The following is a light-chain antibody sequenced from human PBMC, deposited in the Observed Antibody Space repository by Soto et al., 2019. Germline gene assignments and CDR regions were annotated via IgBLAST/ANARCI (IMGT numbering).Light chain of an antibody. J-gene: IGKJ4*01. Sequence: DIQMTQSPYSLSASVGDRVTITCRASHNINGDLHWYQQKPGKAPKLLIFSASTLQDGVPSRFSGSGFGTDFTLTISSVQAEDFATYFCQQTYSRVLTFGGGTQVETK. V-gene: IGKV1-39*01. CDR2: SAS. CDR1: HNINGD. CDR3: QQTYSRVLT.